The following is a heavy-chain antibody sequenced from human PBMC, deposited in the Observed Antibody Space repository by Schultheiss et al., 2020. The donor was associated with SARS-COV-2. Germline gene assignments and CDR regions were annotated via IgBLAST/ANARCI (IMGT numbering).Heavy chain of an antibody. CDR1: GFTFPYYW. V-gene: IGHV3-7*03. CDR2: IKQDGSEK. J-gene: IGHJ6*02. Sequence: GGSLRLSCVASGFTFPYYWMHWVRQAPGKGLEWVANIKQDGSEKYYVDSVKGRFTISRDNAKNSLYLQMNSLRAEDTAVYYCARDDSSGYLPYYYGMDVWGQGTTVTVSS. D-gene: IGHD3-22*01. CDR3: ARDDSSGYLPYYYGMDV.